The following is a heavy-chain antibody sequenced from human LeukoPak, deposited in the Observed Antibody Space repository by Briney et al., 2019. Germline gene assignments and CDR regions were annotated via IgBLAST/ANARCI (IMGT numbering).Heavy chain of an antibody. Sequence: SGGSLRLSCAASGLTFSDYYMSWIRQAPGKGLEWVSYISSSSSYTNYADSVKGRFTISRDNAKNSLYLQMNSLRAEGTAVYYCARDRAVAGTADMDYWGQGTLVTVSS. V-gene: IGHV3-11*06. D-gene: IGHD6-19*01. J-gene: IGHJ4*02. CDR3: ARDRAVAGTADMDY. CDR1: GLTFSDYY. CDR2: ISSSSSYT.